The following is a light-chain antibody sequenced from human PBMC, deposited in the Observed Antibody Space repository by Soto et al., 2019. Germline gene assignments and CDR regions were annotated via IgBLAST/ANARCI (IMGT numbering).Light chain of an antibody. CDR3: QKYNSAPLT. J-gene: IGKJ4*01. V-gene: IGKV1-27*01. Sequence: DIQMTQSPSSLSASVGDRVTITCRASQDISNYLAWYQQKPGKVPKLLIYAASTLQSGVPSRFSGRGSGTDFTLTISSLQPDDIATYYCQKYNSAPLTFGGGTKVDIK. CDR1: QDISNY. CDR2: AAS.